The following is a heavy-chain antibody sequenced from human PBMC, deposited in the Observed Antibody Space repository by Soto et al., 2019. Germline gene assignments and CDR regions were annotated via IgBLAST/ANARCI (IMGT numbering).Heavy chain of an antibody. CDR3: ASAKSSSSGWYSGDY. CDR2: INPNSGGT. D-gene: IGHD6-19*01. CDR1: GYTFTGYY. Sequence: QVQLVQSGAEVKKPGASVKVSCKASGYTFTGYYMHWVRQAPGQGLEWMGWINPNSGGTNYAQKFQGCVTMTRDTSISTAYMELSRLRSDDTAVYYCASAKSSSSGWYSGDYWGQGTLVTVSS. J-gene: IGHJ4*02. V-gene: IGHV1-2*04.